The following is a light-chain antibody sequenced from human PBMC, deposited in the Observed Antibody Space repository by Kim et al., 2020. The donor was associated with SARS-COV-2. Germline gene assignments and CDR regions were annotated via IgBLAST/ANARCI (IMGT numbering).Light chain of an antibody. V-gene: IGKV1-5*03. CDR1: QSIRSW. Sequence: DIQMTQSPSTLSASVGDRVTITCRASQSIRSWLAWYQQKPGKAPKLLIYKASSLESGVPSRFSGSGSGTEFTLTISSLQPDDFATYYCQQYNTYPWTFGQGTKLEI. CDR2: KAS. J-gene: IGKJ1*01. CDR3: QQYNTYPWT.